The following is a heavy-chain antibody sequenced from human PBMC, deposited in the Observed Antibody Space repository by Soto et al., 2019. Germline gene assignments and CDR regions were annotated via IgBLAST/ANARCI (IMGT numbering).Heavy chain of an antibody. Sequence: EVQLLESGGGLVQPGGSLRLSCAASGFSFGNYAMSWVRQAPGKGLEWLSGISGSAGTIYYADSAKGRFIISRDNSENTLWLQMNSLRAGDTAVYYCVKYGGAAARPTFYYGLDVWGQGTTVTVSS. CDR2: ISGSAGTI. CDR3: VKYGGAAARPTFYYGLDV. D-gene: IGHD6-6*01. V-gene: IGHV3-23*01. CDR1: GFSFGNYA. J-gene: IGHJ6*02.